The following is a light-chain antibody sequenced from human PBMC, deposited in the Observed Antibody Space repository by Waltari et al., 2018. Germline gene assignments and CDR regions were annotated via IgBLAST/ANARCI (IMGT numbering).Light chain of an antibody. V-gene: IGKV3-20*01. CDR3: QQYVSLPAT. CDR1: QSVSKY. J-gene: IGKJ1*01. Sequence: SCRAIQSVSKYLAWYQQKPGQAPRLLIFGASSRATGIPDRFSGSGSGTDLSLTISRVEPEDFAVYYCQQYVSLPATFGQGTKVEIE. CDR2: GAS.